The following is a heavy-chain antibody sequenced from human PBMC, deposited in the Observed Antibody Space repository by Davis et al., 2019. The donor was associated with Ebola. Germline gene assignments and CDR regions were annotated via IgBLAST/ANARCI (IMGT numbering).Heavy chain of an antibody. V-gene: IGHV3-74*01. CDR3: AGRRGGPQNGWDILAGYP. CDR1: GFTFSRYS. Sequence: PGGSLRLSCAASGFTFSRYSLHSVRQVPGKGLVYASRLSSDGVFTLYADSVKGRFTISSGNAKNSLYLQMNSLRAEDTAVYYCAGRRGGPQNGWDILAGYPWGQGNLVTVSS. CDR2: LSSDGVFT. D-gene: IGHD3-9*01. J-gene: IGHJ4*02.